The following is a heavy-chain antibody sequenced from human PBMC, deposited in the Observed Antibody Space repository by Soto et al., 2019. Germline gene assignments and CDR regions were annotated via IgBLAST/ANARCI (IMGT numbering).Heavy chain of an antibody. CDR2: IRSKANSYAT. J-gene: IGHJ4*02. Sequence: GGSLRLSCAASGFTFSGSAMHWVRQASGKGLEWVGRIRSKANSYATAYAASVKGRFTISRDDSKNTAYLQMNSLKTEDTAVYYCTRHQGYDSSGYYPYWFDYWGQGT. D-gene: IGHD3-22*01. CDR3: TRHQGYDSSGYYPYWFDY. V-gene: IGHV3-73*01. CDR1: GFTFSGSA.